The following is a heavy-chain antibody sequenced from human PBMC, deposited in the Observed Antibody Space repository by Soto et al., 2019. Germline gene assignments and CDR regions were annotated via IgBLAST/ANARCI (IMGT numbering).Heavy chain of an antibody. Sequence: EVQLVESGGGLVKPGGSLRLSCAASGFTFGTYTMNWVRQAPGKGLEWVSSIGTTSSYIYYADSVRGRVTISRDNARDPLYQHMSSLRAEDTAVYYCARVMCGDCSTYYYYSMDVWGQGTTVTVSS. CDR1: GFTFGTYT. V-gene: IGHV3-21*01. J-gene: IGHJ6*02. CDR2: IGTTSSYI. CDR3: ARVMCGDCSTYYYYSMDV. D-gene: IGHD2-21*02.